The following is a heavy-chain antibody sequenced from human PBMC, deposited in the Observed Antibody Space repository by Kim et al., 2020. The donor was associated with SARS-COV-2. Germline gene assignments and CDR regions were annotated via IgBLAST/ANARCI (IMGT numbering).Heavy chain of an antibody. V-gene: IGHV4-4*07. CDR3: ARKTDGDYDAFDV. J-gene: IGHJ3*01. D-gene: IGHD4-17*01. Sequence: KYTPSLNSRVTMAVDTSNNHVSLRLTSVTAADTAVYFCARKTDGDYDAFDVWGRGTLVTVSS.